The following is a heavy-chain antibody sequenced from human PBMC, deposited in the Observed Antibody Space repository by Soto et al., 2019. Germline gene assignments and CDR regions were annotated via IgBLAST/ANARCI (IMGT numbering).Heavy chain of an antibody. J-gene: IGHJ4*02. Sequence: SETLSLTCTVSGGSISPFYWSWVRQPPGKGLEWIGYLYYSGNTNYNPSLKSRVTISVDASKDQVSLRLTSVTAADTAVYYCARVGGVAARTFGYWGQGTVVTVSS. CDR3: ARVGGVAARTFGY. D-gene: IGHD2-15*01. V-gene: IGHV4-59*01. CDR2: LYYSGNT. CDR1: GGSISPFY.